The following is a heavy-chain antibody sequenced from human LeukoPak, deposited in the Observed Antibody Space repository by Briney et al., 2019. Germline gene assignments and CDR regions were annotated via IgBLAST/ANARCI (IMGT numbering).Heavy chain of an antibody. J-gene: IGHJ1*01. D-gene: IGHD2-21*02. V-gene: IGHV3-23*01. CDR1: GITFDSYA. CDR2: ISGSGGRT. Sequence: GGSLRLSCAAAGITFDSYAMSWVRQAPGKGLEWITVISGSGGRTSYADSVKGRFIISRNNSKNTLHLQMHSLRAEDTAVYYCVKEKLAYCGGDCFGEYFQDWGQGTLVTVSS. CDR3: VKEKLAYCGGDCFGEYFQD.